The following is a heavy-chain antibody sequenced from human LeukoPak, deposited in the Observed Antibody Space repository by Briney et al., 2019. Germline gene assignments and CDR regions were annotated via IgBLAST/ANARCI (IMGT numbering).Heavy chain of an antibody. V-gene: IGHV3-48*04. CDR2: ISSSSSTI. Sequence: PGGSLRLSCAASGFTFSSYSMNWVRQAPGKGLEWVSYISSSSSTIYYADSVKGRFTISRDNAKNSLYLQMSSLRAEDTAVYYCAKLGRNYFDYWGQGTLVTVSS. CDR1: GFTFSSYS. D-gene: IGHD3-10*01. J-gene: IGHJ4*02. CDR3: AKLGRNYFDY.